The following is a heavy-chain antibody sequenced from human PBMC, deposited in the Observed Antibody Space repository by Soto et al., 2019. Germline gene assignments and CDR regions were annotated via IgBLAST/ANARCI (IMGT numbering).Heavy chain of an antibody. D-gene: IGHD2-15*01. J-gene: IGHJ4*02. Sequence: SLTCAFSGASIGSLILWSWVRQPPGKGLEWIGEIYHSGSTNDNPSLKSRVTISVDKSKNQFSLKLSSVTAADTAVYYCAVTVVAATLDYWGQGTLVTVS. V-gene: IGHV4-4*02. CDR3: AVTVVAATLDY. CDR1: GASIGSLIL. CDR2: IYHSGST.